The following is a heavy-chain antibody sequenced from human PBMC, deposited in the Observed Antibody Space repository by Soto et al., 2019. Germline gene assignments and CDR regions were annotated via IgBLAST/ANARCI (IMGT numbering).Heavy chain of an antibody. CDR3: ARDNGDDGARAFDI. J-gene: IGHJ3*02. CDR1: GFTFSSYG. Sequence: QVQLVESGGGVVQPGRSLRLSCAASGFTFSSYGMHWVRQAPGKGLGWVAVIWYDGSDKYYADSVKGRFTISRDNSKNTLYLQMNSLRAEDTAVFYCARDNGDDGARAFDIWGQGTMVTVSS. CDR2: IWYDGSDK. D-gene: IGHD4-17*01. V-gene: IGHV3-33*01.